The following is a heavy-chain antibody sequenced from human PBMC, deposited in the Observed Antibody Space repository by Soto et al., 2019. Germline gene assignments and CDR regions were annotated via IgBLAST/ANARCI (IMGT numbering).Heavy chain of an antibody. J-gene: IGHJ4*02. CDR2: INHSGST. CDR3: ARGIWGMVRGVRPLIRFDY. CDR1: GGSFSGYY. V-gene: IGHV4-34*01. D-gene: IGHD3-10*01. Sequence: QVQLQQWGAGLLKPSETLSLTCAVYGGSFSGYYWSWIRQPPGKGLEWIGEINHSGSTNYNPSLKSRVTISVDTSKNQFSLKLSSVTAADTAVYYCARGIWGMVRGVRPLIRFDYWGQGTLVTVSS.